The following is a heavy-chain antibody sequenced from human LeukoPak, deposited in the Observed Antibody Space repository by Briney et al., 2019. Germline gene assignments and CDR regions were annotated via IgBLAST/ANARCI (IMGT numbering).Heavy chain of an antibody. CDR1: GFTFSDYW. CDR3: ARDTSPYTGTIWSDAFDI. D-gene: IGHD2-2*01. V-gene: IGHV3-7*01. J-gene: IGHJ3*02. CDR2: IKQDGSEK. Sequence: GGSLRLSCAASGFTFSDYWMTWVRQAPGKGLEWVANIKQDGSEKNYVDSVKGRFTISRDNAKNSVYLQMHSLRGEDTAVYYCARDTSPYTGTIWSDAFDIWGQGTMVTVSS.